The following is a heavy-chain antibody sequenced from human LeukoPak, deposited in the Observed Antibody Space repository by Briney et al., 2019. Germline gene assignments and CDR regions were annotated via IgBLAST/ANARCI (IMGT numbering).Heavy chain of an antibody. Sequence: GGSLRLSCAASGFTFSDYYMSWIRQAPGKGLEWVSYISSSGSTIYYADSVKGRFTISRDNAKNSLYLQMNSLRAEDTAVYYCAKGDRIAAIVRVGFDYWGQGTLVTVSS. CDR2: ISSSGSTI. J-gene: IGHJ4*02. D-gene: IGHD6-6*01. V-gene: IGHV3-11*01. CDR1: GFTFSDYY. CDR3: AKGDRIAAIVRVGFDY.